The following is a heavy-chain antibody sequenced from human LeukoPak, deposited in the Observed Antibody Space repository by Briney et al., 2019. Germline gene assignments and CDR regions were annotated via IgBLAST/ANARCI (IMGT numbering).Heavy chain of an antibody. V-gene: IGHV4-39*07. J-gene: IGHJ4*02. Sequence: PSETLSLTCTVSGGSISSSSYYWGWIRQPPGKGLGWIGSIYYSGSTYYNPSLKSRVTISADTSKNQFSLKLSSVTAADTAVYYCARERSGWYYKDYWGQGTLVIVSS. CDR2: IYYSGST. CDR3: ARERSGWYYKDY. D-gene: IGHD6-19*01. CDR1: GGSISSSSYY.